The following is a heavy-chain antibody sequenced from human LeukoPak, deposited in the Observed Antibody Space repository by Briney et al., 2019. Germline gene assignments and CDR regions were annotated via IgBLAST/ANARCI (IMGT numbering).Heavy chain of an antibody. CDR1: GFTFSDYY. Sequence: GGSLRLSCAASGFTFSDYYMSWIRQAPGKGLEWVSYISSSGSTIYYADSVKGRFTISRNNAKNSLYLQMNSLRAEDTAVYYCARTLYHYYDSSGYYYWGQGTLVTVSS. CDR2: ISSSGSTI. V-gene: IGHV3-11*01. D-gene: IGHD3-22*01. J-gene: IGHJ4*02. CDR3: ARTLYHYYDSSGYYY.